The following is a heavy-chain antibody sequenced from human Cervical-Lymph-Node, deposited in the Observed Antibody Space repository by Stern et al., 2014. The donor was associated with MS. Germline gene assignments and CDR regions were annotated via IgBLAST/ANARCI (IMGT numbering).Heavy chain of an antibody. D-gene: IGHD1-26*01. CDR3: ARVTGRGTRQNWFDS. CDR2: IYSDGST. J-gene: IGHJ5*01. Sequence: QLQLQESGPGLVKPSETVSLTCAVSGGSVSSKYWNWIRQPPGKGLEWIGYIYSDGSTNYNPSLKSRVVISLDMSTNQFSLSLTSVTAADTAVYYCARVTGRGTRQNWFDSWGQGTLVTVSS. CDR1: GGSVSSKY. V-gene: IGHV4-59*02.